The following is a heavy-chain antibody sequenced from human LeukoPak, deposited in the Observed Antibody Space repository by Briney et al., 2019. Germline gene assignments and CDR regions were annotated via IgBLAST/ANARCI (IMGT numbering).Heavy chain of an antibody. V-gene: IGHV3-23*01. CDR3: AKWGFSDRSGANFHS. CDR1: GFTFSNYA. J-gene: IGHJ4*02. D-gene: IGHD3-22*01. CDR2: VTASARRT. Sequence: GGSLRLSCEASGFTFSNYAMSWVRQAPGKGLEWVSTVTASARRTYYADSVQGRFTISRDNSNNTLFLQANSLRADDTAVYHCAKWGFSDRSGANFHSWGQGTLVTVSS.